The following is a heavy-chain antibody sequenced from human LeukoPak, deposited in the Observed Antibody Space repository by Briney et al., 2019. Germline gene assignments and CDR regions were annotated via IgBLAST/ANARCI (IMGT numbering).Heavy chain of an antibody. J-gene: IGHJ5*02. Sequence: ASVKVSCKASGYTFTNYYMHWVRQAPGQGLERMGIINPSGGSTGYAPQYQGRITMTRDTSISTAYMELSGLRSDDTAVYYCARGFRLPAIEDWFDPWGQGTLVTVSS. CDR2: INPSGGST. CDR3: ARGFRLPAIEDWFDP. D-gene: IGHD2-2*02. CDR1: GYTFTNYY. V-gene: IGHV1-46*01.